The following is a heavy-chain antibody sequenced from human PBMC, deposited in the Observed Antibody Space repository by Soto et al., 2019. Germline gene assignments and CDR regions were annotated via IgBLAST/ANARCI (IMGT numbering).Heavy chain of an antibody. CDR2: ISGSGGST. Sequence: EVQLLESGGDLVQPGGSLRLSCAASGFTFSNYVMSWVRQAPGQGLQWVSSISGSGGSTYYADCVKGRFTISRDNSKSTLDLQMNSLRGEDTAVYYCAKANPRRNTNLLSSTSLLADYGMDVWGQGTTVTVSS. CDR1: GFTFSNYV. D-gene: IGHD2-2*01. V-gene: IGHV3-23*01. J-gene: IGHJ6*02. CDR3: AKANPRRNTNLLSSTSLLADYGMDV.